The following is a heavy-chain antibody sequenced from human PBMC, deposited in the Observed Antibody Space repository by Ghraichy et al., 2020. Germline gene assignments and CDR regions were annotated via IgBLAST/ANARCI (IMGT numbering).Heavy chain of an antibody. J-gene: IGHJ4*02. D-gene: IGHD7-27*01. CDR3: AKDPNWGSGY. Sequence: GGSLRLSCAASGFTFNTQWMSWVRQAPGKGLEWVALLNPDGGAKYYADSVKGRFTISRDNDKNSLYLQMNSLRDEDTAVYYCAKDPNWGSGYWGQGTLVTVSS. CDR2: LNPDGGAK. V-gene: IGHV3-7*05. CDR1: GFTFNTQW.